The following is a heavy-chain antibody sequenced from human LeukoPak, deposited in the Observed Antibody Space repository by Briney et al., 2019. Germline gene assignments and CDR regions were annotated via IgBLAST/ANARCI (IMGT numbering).Heavy chain of an antibody. CDR3: AKDRHYRSNVLGN. V-gene: IGHV3-30*18. D-gene: IGHD2-8*01. J-gene: IGHJ4*02. CDR1: GFTFSSYD. CDR2: ISYDGSNK. Sequence: GGSLRLSCAASGFTFSSYDMHWVRQAPGKGLEWVAVISYDGSNKYYADSVKGRFTISRDNSKNTLFLQMNSLRAEDTAVYYCAKDRHYRSNVLGNWGQGTLVTVSS.